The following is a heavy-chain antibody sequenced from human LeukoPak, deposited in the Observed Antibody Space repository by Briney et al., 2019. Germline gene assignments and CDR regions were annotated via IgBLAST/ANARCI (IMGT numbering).Heavy chain of an antibody. V-gene: IGHV3-21*01. J-gene: IGHJ6*03. CDR2: ISSSSSYI. Sequence: GGSLRLSCAASGFTFSSYSMNWVRQAPGKGLEWVSSISSSSSYIYYADSVKGRFTISRDNAKNSLYLQMNSLRAEDTAVYYCARTNGQDYYYYYYMDVWGKGTTVTISS. CDR1: GFTFSSYS. D-gene: IGHD2-8*01. CDR3: ARTNGQDYYYYYYMDV.